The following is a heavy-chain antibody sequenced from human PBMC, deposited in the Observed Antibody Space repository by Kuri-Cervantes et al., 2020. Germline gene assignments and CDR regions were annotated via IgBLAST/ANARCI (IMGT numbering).Heavy chain of an antibody. CDR2: IGTAGDT. CDR3: AKGFIAVAGTYFDY. Sequence: GESLKISCAASGFTFSSYDMHWVRQATGKGLEWVSAIGTAGDTYYPGSVKGRFTISRDNSKNTLYLQMNSLRAEDTAVYYCAKGFIAVAGTYFDYWGQGTLVTVSS. V-gene: IGHV3-13*01. J-gene: IGHJ4*02. CDR1: GFTFSSYD. D-gene: IGHD6-19*01.